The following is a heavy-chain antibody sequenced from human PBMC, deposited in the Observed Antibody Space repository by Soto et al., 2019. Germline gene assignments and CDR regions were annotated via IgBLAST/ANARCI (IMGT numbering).Heavy chain of an antibody. CDR2: IWYDGSNK. CDR3: AREDYYRSESYYYYYGMDV. V-gene: IGHV3-33*01. J-gene: IGHJ6*02. Sequence: QVQLVESGGGVVQPGRSLRLSCAASGFTFSSYGMHWVRQAPGKGLEWVAVIWYDGSNKYYADSVKGRFTISRDNSKNTLYLQMNSMRAEDTAVYYCAREDYYRSESYYYYYGMDVWCQGTKVTVSS. CDR1: GFTFSSYG. D-gene: IGHD3-10*01.